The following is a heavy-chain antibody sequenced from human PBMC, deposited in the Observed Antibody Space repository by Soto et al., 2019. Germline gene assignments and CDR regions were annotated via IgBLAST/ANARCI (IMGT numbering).Heavy chain of an antibody. J-gene: IGHJ4*02. V-gene: IGHV3-23*01. CDR2: ISGSGGST. Sequence: GGSLRLSCAASGFTFSSYAMSWVRQAPGKGLEWVSAISGSGGSTYYADSVKGRFTISRDNSKNTLYLQMNSLRAEDTAVYYCAKVTRRILTGYSDYWGQGTLVTVSS. CDR1: GFTFSSYA. D-gene: IGHD3-9*01. CDR3: AKVTRRILTGYSDY.